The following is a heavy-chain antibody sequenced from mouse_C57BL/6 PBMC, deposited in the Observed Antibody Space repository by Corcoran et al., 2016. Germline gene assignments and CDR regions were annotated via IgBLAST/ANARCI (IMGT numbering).Heavy chain of an antibody. V-gene: IGHV14-2*01. CDR2: IDPGDGET. Sequence: EVQLQQSGAELVKPGPSVKLSCTASGFNIKDYYMQWVKQRTEQCLEWIGRIDPGDGETKYAPKFQGKATITADTSSNTAYLQLSSLTSEDTAVYYCARLEGIYFDYWGQGPTLTVSS. J-gene: IGHJ2*01. CDR3: ARLEGIYFDY. CDR1: GFNIKDYY.